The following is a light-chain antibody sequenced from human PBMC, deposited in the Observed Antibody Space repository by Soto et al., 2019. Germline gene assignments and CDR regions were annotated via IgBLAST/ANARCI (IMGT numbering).Light chain of an antibody. Sequence: QSVLTQPASVSGSPGQSITISCTGTSSDVGGYNYVSWYRQHPGKAPKLMIYEVTNRPSGVSNRFSGSKSGNTASLTISGLQAEDEADYYCSSYTDTSTLVLFGGGTKVTVL. CDR3: SSYTDTSTLVL. V-gene: IGLV2-14*01. J-gene: IGLJ2*01. CDR1: SSDVGGYNY. CDR2: EVT.